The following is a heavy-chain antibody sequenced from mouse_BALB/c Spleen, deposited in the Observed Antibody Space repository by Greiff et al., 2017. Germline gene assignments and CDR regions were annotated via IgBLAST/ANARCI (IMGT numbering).Heavy chain of an antibody. D-gene: IGHD2-1*01. CDR3: VRHSSPFYYGNPWYFDV. CDR1: GFTFNTYA. V-gene: IGHV10-1*02. Sequence: EVKVVESGGGLVQPKGSLKLSCAASGFTFNTYAMNWVRQAPGKGLEWVARIRSKSNNYATYYADSVKDRFTISRDDSQSMLYLQMNNLKTEDTAMYYCVRHSSPFYYGNPWYFDVWGAGTTVTVSS. J-gene: IGHJ1*01. CDR2: IRSKSNNYAT.